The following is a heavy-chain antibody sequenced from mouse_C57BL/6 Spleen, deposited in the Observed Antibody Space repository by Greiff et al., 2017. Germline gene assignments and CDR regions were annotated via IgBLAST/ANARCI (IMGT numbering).Heavy chain of an antibody. V-gene: IGHV5-17*01. CDR1: GFTFSDYG. CDR3: ARPCDYDSPFDY. Sequence: EVMLVESGGGLVKPGGSLKLSCAASGFTFSDYGMHWVRQAPEKGLEWVAYISSGSSTICYADTVKGGFTISRDNAKTTLFLQMTSLRSEDTAMYYWARPCDYDSPFDYWGQGTTLTVSS. J-gene: IGHJ2*01. D-gene: IGHD2-13*01. CDR2: ISSGSSTI.